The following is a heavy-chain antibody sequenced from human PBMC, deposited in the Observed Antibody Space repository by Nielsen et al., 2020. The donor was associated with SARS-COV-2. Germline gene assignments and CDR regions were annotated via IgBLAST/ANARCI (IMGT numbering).Heavy chain of an antibody. D-gene: IGHD3-9*01. V-gene: IGHV4-31*03. CDR1: RGSISSGGYY. CDR2: IYFTGNT. CDR3: VRAPDYDILTGSYADAFDI. J-gene: IGHJ3*02. Sequence: SETLSLTCTVSRGSISSGGYYWSWVRQLPGKGPEWIGYIYFTGNTYYNPSLKSRLTISVDTSKNQFSLKLKSVTAADTAVYYCVRAPDYDILTGSYADAFDIWGQGTMVTVSS.